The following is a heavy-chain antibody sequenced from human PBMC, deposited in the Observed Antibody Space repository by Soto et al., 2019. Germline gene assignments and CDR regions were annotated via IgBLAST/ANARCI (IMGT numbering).Heavy chain of an antibody. Sequence: GGSLRLSCAASGFSFNNYAIHWVRQAPGKGLEWVAVISNDGSNKYYADSVKGRFTISRDNSMNTVYLQMNSLRGEDTTVYYCARDSQWAIREGRDYDQVYFYYALDVWGQGTTVTV. V-gene: IGHV3-30-3*01. D-gene: IGHD5-12*01. J-gene: IGHJ6*01. CDR2: ISNDGSNK. CDR1: GFSFNNYA. CDR3: ARDSQWAIREGRDYDQVYFYYALDV.